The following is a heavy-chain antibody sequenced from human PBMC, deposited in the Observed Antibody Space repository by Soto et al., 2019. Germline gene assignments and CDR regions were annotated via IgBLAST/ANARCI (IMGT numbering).Heavy chain of an antibody. V-gene: IGHV3-23*01. D-gene: IGHD3-22*01. CDR1: GLTLSNYA. Sequence: EVHLLESGGDVFHPGRSLRLSGTASGLTLSNYAMNWIRQAPGKGLEWLSSISANGRNAYYADSVKGRFTISRDRSKNTLYLQLDSLRVEDTAIYFCAKDLSSLGWLALGAPFDSWGQGTLVTVSS. J-gene: IGHJ4*02. CDR2: ISANGRNA. CDR3: AKDLSSLGWLALGAPFDS.